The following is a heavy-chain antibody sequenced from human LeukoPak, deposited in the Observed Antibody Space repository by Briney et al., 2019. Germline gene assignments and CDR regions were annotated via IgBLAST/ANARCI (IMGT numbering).Heavy chain of an antibody. J-gene: IGHJ4*02. Sequence: GGSLRLSCAASGFTFSSYGMHWVRQAPGKGLEWLAFIRYDGSNKYYADSVKGRFTISRDNSKNTLYLQMNSLRAEDTAVYYCAKDRGYSSGWYAGGVDYWGQGTLVTVSS. CDR2: IRYDGSNK. V-gene: IGHV3-30*02. D-gene: IGHD6-19*01. CDR1: GFTFSSYG. CDR3: AKDRGYSSGWYAGGVDY.